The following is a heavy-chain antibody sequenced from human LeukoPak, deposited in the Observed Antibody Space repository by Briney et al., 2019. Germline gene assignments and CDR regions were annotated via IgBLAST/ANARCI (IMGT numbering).Heavy chain of an antibody. D-gene: IGHD3-22*01. CDR3: ARGLGSYDSSELTWPMISF. CDR2: MNPDSGDT. CDR1: GFTFTSYA. Sequence: GASVKVSCKAFGFTFTSYAINWVRQATGHGLEWMGWMNPDSGDTAYAQTFQGRITMTRSTSITTAHMELSGLRSEDTAVYCCARGLGSYDSSELTWPMISFWGQGTQVTVSS. V-gene: IGHV1-8*01. J-gene: IGHJ4*02.